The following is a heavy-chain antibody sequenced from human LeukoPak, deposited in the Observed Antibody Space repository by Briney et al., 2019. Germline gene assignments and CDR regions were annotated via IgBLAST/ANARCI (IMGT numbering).Heavy chain of an antibody. Sequence: GESLKISCKGSGYSFTTYWIGWVRQMPGKGLEWMGIIFPDDSDTRYSPSFQGQVTISADKSISTAYLQWSSLKASDTAMHYCARTGDGLGYFDYWGQGTLVTFSS. D-gene: IGHD5-24*01. CDR1: GYSFTTYW. V-gene: IGHV5-51*01. CDR2: IFPDDSDT. J-gene: IGHJ4*02. CDR3: ARTGDGLGYFDY.